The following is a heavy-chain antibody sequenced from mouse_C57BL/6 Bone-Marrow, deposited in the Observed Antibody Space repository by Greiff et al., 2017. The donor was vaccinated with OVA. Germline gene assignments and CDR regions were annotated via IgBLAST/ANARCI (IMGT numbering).Heavy chain of an antibody. CDR1: GYTFTSYG. Sequence: VHVKQSGAELARPGASVKLSCKASGYTFTSYGISWVKQRTGQGLEWIGEIYPRSGNTYYNEKFKGKATLTADKSSSTAYMELRSLTSEDSAVYFCGGTTVPAWFAYWGQGTLVTVSA. CDR3: GGTTVPAWFAY. D-gene: IGHD1-1*01. CDR2: IYPRSGNT. J-gene: IGHJ3*01. V-gene: IGHV1-81*01.